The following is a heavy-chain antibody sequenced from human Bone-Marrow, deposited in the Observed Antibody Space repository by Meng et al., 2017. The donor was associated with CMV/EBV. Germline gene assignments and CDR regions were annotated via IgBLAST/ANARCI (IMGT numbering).Heavy chain of an antibody. V-gene: IGHV4-39*01. CDR3: ARVQTGFDAFDS. CDR1: GGSISSSSYY. CDR2: IYYSGST. Sequence: SETLSLTCTVSGGSISSSSYYWGWIRQPPGKGLEWIGSIYYSGSTYYNPSLKSRVTISLDTSKNQFSLKLSSVTAADTAVYYCARVQTGFDAFDSWGQGTMVTVSS. J-gene: IGHJ3*02. D-gene: IGHD1-1*01.